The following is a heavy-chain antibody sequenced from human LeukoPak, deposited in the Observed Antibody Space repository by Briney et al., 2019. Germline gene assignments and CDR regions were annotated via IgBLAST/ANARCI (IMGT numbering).Heavy chain of an antibody. CDR1: GGSISSSTSC. CDR3: ARAHCSSTSCYSWGTRAYFDY. J-gene: IGHJ4*02. Sequence: SETLSLTCTVSGGSISSSTSCWSWVRQPPGKGLEWIGCMYYSGSTYYGSSLKGRVTISVDTSKNQFSLKLSSVTAADTAVYYCARAHCSSTSCYSWGTRAYFDYWGQGTLVTVSS. CDR2: MYYSGST. D-gene: IGHD2-2*02. V-gene: IGHV4-39*07.